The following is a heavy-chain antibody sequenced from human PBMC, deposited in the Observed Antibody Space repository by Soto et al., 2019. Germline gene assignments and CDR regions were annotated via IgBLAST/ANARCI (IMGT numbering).Heavy chain of an antibody. J-gene: IGHJ4*02. Sequence: QVQLVESGGGVVQPGRSLRLSCAASGFTFSSYAMHWVRQAPGKGLEWVAVISYDGSNKYYADSVKGRFTISRDNSKNTLYLLMNSLRAEDTAVYYCASTLDYWGQGTLVTVSS. V-gene: IGHV3-30-3*01. CDR3: ASTLDY. CDR1: GFTFSSYA. CDR2: ISYDGSNK.